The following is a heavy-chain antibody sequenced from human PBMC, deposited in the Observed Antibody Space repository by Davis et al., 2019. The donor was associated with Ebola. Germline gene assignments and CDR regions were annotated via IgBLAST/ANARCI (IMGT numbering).Heavy chain of an antibody. J-gene: IGHJ4*02. Sequence: MPSETLSLTCAVYGGSFSGYYWSWIRQPPGKGLEWIGYIYYSGSTNYNPSLKSRVTISVDTSKNQFSLSVSSVTVADSAVYYCVRSSGWYYFDYWGQGSLVTVSS. CDR3: VRSSGWYYFDY. CDR1: GGSFSGYY. D-gene: IGHD6-19*01. CDR2: IYYSGST. V-gene: IGHV4-59*12.